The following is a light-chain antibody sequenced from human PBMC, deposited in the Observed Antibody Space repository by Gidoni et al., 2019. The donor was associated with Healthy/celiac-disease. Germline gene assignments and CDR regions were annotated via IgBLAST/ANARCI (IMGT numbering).Light chain of an antibody. J-gene: IGKJ4*01. CDR3: QQSYSTPLT. V-gene: IGKV1-39*01. CDR1: QSISSY. Sequence: DIQMTQSPSSLSASVGDRVTITCRASQSISSYLNWYQQKPGKAPKRLIYAASGVRSGVPSRFSGSGSGTDFTLTISSLQPEDFATYYCQQSYSTPLTFGGGTKVEIK. CDR2: AAS.